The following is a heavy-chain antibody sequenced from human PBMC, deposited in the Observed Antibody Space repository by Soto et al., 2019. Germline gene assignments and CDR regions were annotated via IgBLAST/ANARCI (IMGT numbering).Heavy chain of an antibody. CDR2: FRSSGDDGTT. V-gene: IGHV3-23*01. CDR1: GVTVSSYS. D-gene: IGHD3-10*01. CDR3: AKKVNSGPGSQYFDY. J-gene: IGHJ4*02. Sequence: GGSLRLSCAASGVTVSSYSMSWVRQAPGKGLEWVSGFRSSGDDGTTYYADSVKGRFTISRDNSKNTLFLQMDNLRAEDTAIYYCAKKVNSGPGSQYFDYWGQGTLVTVST.